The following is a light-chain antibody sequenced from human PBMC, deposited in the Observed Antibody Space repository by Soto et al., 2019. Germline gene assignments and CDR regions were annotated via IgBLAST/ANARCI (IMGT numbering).Light chain of an antibody. V-gene: IGKV3-20*01. CDR1: QSVTNSF. J-gene: IGKJ1*01. CDR2: GAS. Sequence: EIVLAQSPGTLSLSPGERATLSCRASQSVTNSFLAWYQQKPGQAPRLLIYGASRRATGIPDRFTGSGSGTDFTLTISRLEPEGFAVYYCQQYVSSPWAFGQGTKVEI. CDR3: QQYVSSPWA.